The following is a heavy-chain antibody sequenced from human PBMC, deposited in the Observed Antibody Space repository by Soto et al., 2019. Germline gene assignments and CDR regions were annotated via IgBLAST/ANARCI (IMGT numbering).Heavy chain of an antibody. J-gene: IGHJ4*02. CDR1: GSVFSGYG. CDR3: ARYGSGGTVFRGFCDY. CDR2: IWYDGSNK. D-gene: IGHD2-15*01. V-gene: IGHV3-33*01. Sequence: QEHLVESGGGVVQPGRSLRLSCAASGSVFSGYGMHWVRQAPGKGLEWVAVIWYDGSNKYYADSVKGGFTISSDNSKNMLYLQRDSRRVDDTAIYYCARYGSGGTVFRGFCDYWCRGTLVTVSS.